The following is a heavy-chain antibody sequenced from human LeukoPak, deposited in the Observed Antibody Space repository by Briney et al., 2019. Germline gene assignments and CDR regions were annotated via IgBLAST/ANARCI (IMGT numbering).Heavy chain of an antibody. V-gene: IGHV4-39*07. D-gene: IGHD4-17*01. CDR2: IYYSGTT. Sequence: SETLSLTCTVSGGSISGSSYYWAWIRQPPGKGLEWIGSIYYSGTTYYNPSLESRVTISVDTSKNQFSLKLSSVTAADTAVYYCARAVTTKWDYYYMDVWGKGTTVTVSS. J-gene: IGHJ6*03. CDR1: GGSISGSSYY. CDR3: ARAVTTKWDYYYMDV.